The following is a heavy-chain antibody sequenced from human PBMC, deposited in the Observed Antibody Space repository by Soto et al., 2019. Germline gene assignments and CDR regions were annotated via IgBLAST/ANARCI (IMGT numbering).Heavy chain of an antibody. V-gene: IGHV3-15*01. CDR3: TTVFYYYFDY. J-gene: IGHJ4*02. Sequence: AGGSLRRTCAACGFTFSNAWISWVRQAPWKRLEWVGRIKSKTDGGTTDYAAPVKGRFTISRDDSKNTLYLQMNSLKTEETAVYYCTTVFYYYFDYFRQRTLLAFCS. D-gene: IGHD3-10*01. CDR1: GFTFSNAW. CDR2: IKSKTDGGTT.